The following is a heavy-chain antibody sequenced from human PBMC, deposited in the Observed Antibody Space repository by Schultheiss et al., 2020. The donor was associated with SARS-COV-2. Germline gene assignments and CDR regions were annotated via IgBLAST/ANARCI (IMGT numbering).Heavy chain of an antibody. CDR1: GGSITDTNW. CDR2: IYYSGST. CDR3: ARVGGDYDILTGYYTSAWFDP. J-gene: IGHJ5*02. V-gene: IGHV4-4*02. Sequence: SETLSLTCAVSGGSITDTNWWTWVRQPPGKGLEWIGYIYYSGSTNYNPSLDGRVTISLDKSQNQFSLTLTSVTAADTAVYYCARVGGDYDILTGYYTSAWFDPWGQGTLVTVSS. D-gene: IGHD3-9*01.